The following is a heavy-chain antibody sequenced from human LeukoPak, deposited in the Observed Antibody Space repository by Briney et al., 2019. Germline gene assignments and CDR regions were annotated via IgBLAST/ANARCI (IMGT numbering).Heavy chain of an antibody. J-gene: IGHJ4*02. Sequence: PGGSLRLSCAASGMSFRNFAMSWVRQAPARGPEWVSSLRGDGETFYADSVRGRFTLSRDDSRNTVYLQLNNLRVEDTAIYYCAKASWVPNADAVWWGLGTQVTVSS. CDR3: AKASWVPNADAVW. CDR1: GMSFRNFA. CDR2: LRGDGET. D-gene: IGHD1-1*01. V-gene: IGHV3-23*01.